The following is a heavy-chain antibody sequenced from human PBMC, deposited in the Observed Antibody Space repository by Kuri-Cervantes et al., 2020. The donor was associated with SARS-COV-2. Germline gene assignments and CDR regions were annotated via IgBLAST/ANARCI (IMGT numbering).Heavy chain of an antibody. D-gene: IGHD5-18*01. J-gene: IGHJ4*02. CDR1: GFTFSSYD. CDR2: IGTAGDP. CDR3: ALRGGYSYGYYFDY. Sequence: GESLKISCAASGFTFSSYDMHWVRQATGKGLEWVSAIGTAGDPYYPGSVKGRFTISRDNSKNTLYLQMNSLRAEDTAVYYCALRGGYSYGYYFDYWGQGTLVTVSS. V-gene: IGHV3-13*05.